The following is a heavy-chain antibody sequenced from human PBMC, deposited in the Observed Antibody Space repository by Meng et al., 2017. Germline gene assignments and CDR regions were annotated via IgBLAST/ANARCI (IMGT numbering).Heavy chain of an antibody. Sequence: QVQLVQAGAEVKKPRSPVSCSSKGSGGTFSSYSISWLPPAPGQWLGWMGGSIPIIGKANYEQKFQGRVTIATDKSTSTVYMELSSQRSEDTAVYDCASRAGWFDPWGQGTLVTVSS. CDR3: ASRAGWFDP. CDR1: GGTFSSYS. CDR2: SIPIIGKA. V-gene: IGHV1-69*06. J-gene: IGHJ5*02. D-gene: IGHD3-10*01.